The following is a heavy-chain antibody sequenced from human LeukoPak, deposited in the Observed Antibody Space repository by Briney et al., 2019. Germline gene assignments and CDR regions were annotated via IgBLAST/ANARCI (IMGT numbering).Heavy chain of an antibody. V-gene: IGHV3-23*01. Sequence: GGSLRLSCAASGFTFSSYAMSWGRQAPGKGLEWVSAISGSGGSPYYADSVKGRFTISRDNSKNTLYLQMNNLRAEDTAVYYCSKSSGLRSYYFDYWGQGTLVTVSS. J-gene: IGHJ4*02. CDR3: SKSSGLRSYYFDY. CDR2: ISGSGGSP. CDR1: GFTFSSYA. D-gene: IGHD5-12*01.